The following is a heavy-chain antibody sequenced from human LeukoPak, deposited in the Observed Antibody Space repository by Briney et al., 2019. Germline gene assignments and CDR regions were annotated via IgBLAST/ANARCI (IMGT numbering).Heavy chain of an antibody. J-gene: IGHJ4*02. V-gene: IGHV4-4*07. Sequence: PPETLSLTCTVSGGSISLWQWNWIRQPAGKGLEWIGRFYTSGGPNYNPSLKSRVTMSLDTSKNQFFLKVSSVTAADTAVYFCATGAGPFDYWGQGILVTVSS. CDR1: GGSISLWQ. CDR3: ATGAGPFDY. D-gene: IGHD3-10*01. CDR2: FYTSGGP.